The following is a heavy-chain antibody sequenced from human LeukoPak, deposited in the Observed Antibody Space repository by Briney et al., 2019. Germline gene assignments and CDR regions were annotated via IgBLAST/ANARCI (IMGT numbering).Heavy chain of an antibody. Sequence: GGSLRLSCAASGFTFSSYSMNWVRQAPGKGLEWVSYISSSSSTIYYADSVKGRFTVSRDNSKNSLSLYMNSLTTEDTALYYCVRGHGYNLEDYFDNWGQGTLVTVSS. CDR3: VRGHGYNLEDYFDN. CDR1: GFTFSSYS. D-gene: IGHD5-24*01. CDR2: ISSSSSTI. J-gene: IGHJ4*02. V-gene: IGHV3-48*04.